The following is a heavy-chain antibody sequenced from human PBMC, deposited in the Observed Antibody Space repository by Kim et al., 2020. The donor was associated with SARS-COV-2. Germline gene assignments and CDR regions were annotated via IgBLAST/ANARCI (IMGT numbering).Heavy chain of an antibody. D-gene: IGHD3-3*01. V-gene: IGHV4-34*01. CDR2: INHSGST. CDR3: ASKAKHYDFWSGYYHNTQDNWFDP. CDR1: GGSFSGYY. Sequence: SETLSLTCAVYGGSFSGYYWSWIRQPPGKGLEWIGEINHSGSTNYNPSLKSRVTISVDTSKNQFSLKLSSVTAADTAVYYCASKAKHYDFWSGYYHNTQDNWFDPWGQGTLVTVSS. J-gene: IGHJ5*02.